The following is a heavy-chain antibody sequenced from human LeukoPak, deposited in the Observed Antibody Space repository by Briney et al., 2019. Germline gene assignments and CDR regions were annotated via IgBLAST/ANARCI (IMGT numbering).Heavy chain of an antibody. CDR3: AKDRASVYDILNYGQYFDY. V-gene: IGHV3-23*01. CDR2: ISGSGGST. Sequence: GGSLRLSCAASGFTVSTNYMSWVRQAPGKGLEWVSGISGSGGSTYYADSVRGRFTISRDNSKNTLYLQMNSLRVEDTAVYYCAKDRASVYDILNYGQYFDYWGQGTLVTVSS. CDR1: GFTVSTNY. J-gene: IGHJ4*02. D-gene: IGHD3-9*01.